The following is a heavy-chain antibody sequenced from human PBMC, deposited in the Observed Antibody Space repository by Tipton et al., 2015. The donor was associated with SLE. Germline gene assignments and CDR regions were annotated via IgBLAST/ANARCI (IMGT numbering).Heavy chain of an antibody. CDR3: ARAPAPAPPTHYYYYFMDV. D-gene: IGHD2-2*01. V-gene: IGHV4-39*07. Sequence: GLVKPSETLSLTCSVSGGSIRSTSYYWGWIRQPPGKGLELIGTIWYTGSTSYYPSLESRVTISVDTSKNQFSLRLISVTAADTAVYYCARAPAPAPPTHYYYYFMDVWGKGTTVTVSS. J-gene: IGHJ6*03. CDR2: IWYTGST. CDR1: GGSIRSTSYY.